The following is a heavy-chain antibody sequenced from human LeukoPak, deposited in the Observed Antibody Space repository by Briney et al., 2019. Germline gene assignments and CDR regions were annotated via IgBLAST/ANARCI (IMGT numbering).Heavy chain of an antibody. J-gene: IGHJ4*02. CDR1: GFTFDDYA. D-gene: IGHD2-2*01. V-gene: IGHV3-9*01. Sequence: PGGSLRLSCAASGFTFDDYAMHWVRQAPGKGLEWVSGISWNSGSIGYADSVKGRFTISRDNAKNSLYLKMNSLRAEDTALYYCAKGYCSSTSCLVDYWGQGTLVTVSS. CDR2: ISWNSGSI. CDR3: AKGYCSSTSCLVDY.